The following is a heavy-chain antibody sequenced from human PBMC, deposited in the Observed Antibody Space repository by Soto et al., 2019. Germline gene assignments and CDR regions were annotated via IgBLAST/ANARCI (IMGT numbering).Heavy chain of an antibody. Sequence: QVQLVQSGAEVKKPGSSVKVSCKASGGTFSSYAISWVRQAPGQGLEWMVGIIPIFGTANYAQKFQGRVTITADESTSTAYMELSSLRSEDTAVYYCARAGTAMVYYYYYGMDVWGQGTKVTVSS. CDR2: IIPIFGTA. CDR3: ARAGTAMVYYYYYGMDV. J-gene: IGHJ6*02. CDR1: GGTFSSYA. D-gene: IGHD5-18*01. V-gene: IGHV1-69*12.